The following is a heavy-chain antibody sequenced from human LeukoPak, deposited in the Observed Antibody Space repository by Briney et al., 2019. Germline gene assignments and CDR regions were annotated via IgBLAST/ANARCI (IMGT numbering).Heavy chain of an antibody. Sequence: ASVKVSCKASGYTFTGYYMHWVRQAPGQGLEWMGRINPNNGGTNYAQKFQGRVTMTRDTSISTAYMELSRLRSDDTAVYYCARGGYSDYYGSGSPLDYWGQGTLVTVSS. D-gene: IGHD3-10*01. CDR1: GYTFTGYY. V-gene: IGHV1-2*06. CDR3: ARGGYSDYYGSGSPLDY. CDR2: INPNNGGT. J-gene: IGHJ4*02.